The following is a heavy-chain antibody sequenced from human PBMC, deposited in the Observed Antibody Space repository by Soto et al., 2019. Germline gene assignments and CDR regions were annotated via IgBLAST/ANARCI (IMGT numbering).Heavy chain of an antibody. V-gene: IGHV4-38-2*01. D-gene: IGHD3-22*01. CDR3: ARVRGFLYESSGYYYTNDPFEI. Sequence: SETLSLTCAVSGYSISSGYYWGWIRQPPGKGLEWIGSIYHSGSTYYNPSLKSRVTISVDTSKNQFSLKLSSVTAADTAVYYCARVRGFLYESSGYYYTNDPFEIWGQGTMVTV. CDR2: IYHSGST. CDR1: GYSISSGYY. J-gene: IGHJ3*02.